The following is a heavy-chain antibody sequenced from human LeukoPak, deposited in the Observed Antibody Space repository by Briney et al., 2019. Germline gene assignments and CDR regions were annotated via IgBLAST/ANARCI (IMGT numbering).Heavy chain of an antibody. V-gene: IGHV3-7*05. J-gene: IGHJ4*02. D-gene: IGHD4-23*01. Sequence: GGSLRLSCAASGFTFSSYFMNWVRHAPGKGLEWVAKIHPDGSDKYYVDSVKGRFTISRDNAKSSLHLQMNSLRAEDTAVYYCARVRGDYGGISDYWGQGTLVTVSS. CDR3: ARVRGDYGGISDY. CDR1: GFTFSSYF. CDR2: IHPDGSDK.